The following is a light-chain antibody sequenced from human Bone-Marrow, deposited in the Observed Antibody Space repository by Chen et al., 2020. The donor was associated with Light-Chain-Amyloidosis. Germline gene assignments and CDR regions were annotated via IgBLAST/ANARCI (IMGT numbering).Light chain of an antibody. CDR2: STN. V-gene: IGLV8-61*01. Sequence: QTVVTQEPSVSVSPGGTVTLTCGLSSGSVSTYYYPAWYQQTPGQAPRTLIYSTNTRSSGVPDRFSGSILGNKAALTITGAQADDESVYYCVLYVGSGIWVFGGGTKLTVL. CDR3: VLYVGSGIWV. J-gene: IGLJ3*02. CDR1: SGSVSTYYY.